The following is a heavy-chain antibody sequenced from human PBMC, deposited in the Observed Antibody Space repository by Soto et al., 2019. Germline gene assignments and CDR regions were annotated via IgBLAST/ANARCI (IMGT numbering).Heavy chain of an antibody. J-gene: IGHJ5*02. Sequence: SVKVSCKASGGTFSSYAISWVRQAPGHGLEWMGGIIPIFGTANYAQKFQGRVTITADESTSTAYMELSSLRSEDTAVYYCARDREFGYYDSSGYYWFDPWGQGTLVTVSS. CDR3: ARDREFGYYDSSGYYWFDP. V-gene: IGHV1-69*13. CDR1: GGTFSSYA. CDR2: IIPIFGTA. D-gene: IGHD3-22*01.